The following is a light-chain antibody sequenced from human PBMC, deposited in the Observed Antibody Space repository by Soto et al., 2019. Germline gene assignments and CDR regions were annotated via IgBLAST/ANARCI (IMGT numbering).Light chain of an antibody. J-gene: IGLJ2*01. CDR2: STI. V-gene: IGLV7-43*01. Sequence: QAVVTQEPSLTVSPGGTVTLTCASSTGAVTSGYYPNWFQQKPGQAPRALIYSTIHKHSWTPARFSGSLLGGKAALTLSGVQPEDEAEYYCLLYSGGAHVVFGGGTKATVL. CDR3: LLYSGGAHVV. CDR1: TGAVTSGYY.